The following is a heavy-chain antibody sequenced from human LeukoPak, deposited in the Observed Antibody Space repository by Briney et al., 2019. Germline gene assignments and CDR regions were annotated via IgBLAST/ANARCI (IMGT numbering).Heavy chain of an antibody. CDR2: ISWNSGSI. CDR3: AKEDDSSGYYLGY. Sequence: GTSLRLSCAASGFSFDDYVMHWVRQAPGKGLEWVSGISWNSGSIGYANSVKGRFTTSRDNAKNSLYLQMNSLRAEDTALYYCAKEDDSSGYYLGYWGQGTLVTVSS. J-gene: IGHJ4*02. CDR1: GFSFDDYV. D-gene: IGHD3-22*01. V-gene: IGHV3-9*01.